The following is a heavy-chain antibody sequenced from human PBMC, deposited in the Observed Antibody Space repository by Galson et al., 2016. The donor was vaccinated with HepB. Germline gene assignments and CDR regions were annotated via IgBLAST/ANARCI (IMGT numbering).Heavy chain of an antibody. D-gene: IGHD3-10*01. Sequence: SLRLSCAASGFRVSGNYMNWVRQAPGKGLEWISYISSSGSTVYYADSVKGRFTISRDNAKNSLSLQMNSLRDEDTAVYFCVGDRDGQRHMVHGEYWGQGTLVTVSS. CDR2: ISSSGSTV. J-gene: IGHJ4*02. CDR3: VGDRDGQRHMVHGEY. V-gene: IGHV3-11*04. CDR1: GFRVSGNY.